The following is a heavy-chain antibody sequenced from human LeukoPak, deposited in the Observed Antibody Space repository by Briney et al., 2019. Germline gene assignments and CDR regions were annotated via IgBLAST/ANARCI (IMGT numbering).Heavy chain of an antibody. J-gene: IGHJ4*02. CDR1: GGSISSGGYS. V-gene: IGHV4-30-2*01. Sequence: PSQTLSLTCAVSGGSISSGGYSWSWIRQPPGKGLEWIGYIYHSGSTYYNPSLKSRVTISVDRSKNQFFLKLSSVTAADTAVYYCARAHSGYSYGFDYWGQGTLVTVSA. CDR3: ARAHSGYSYGFDY. D-gene: IGHD5-18*01. CDR2: IYHSGST.